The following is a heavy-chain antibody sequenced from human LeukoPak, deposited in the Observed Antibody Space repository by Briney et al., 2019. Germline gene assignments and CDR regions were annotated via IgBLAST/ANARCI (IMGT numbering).Heavy chain of an antibody. CDR1: GFNFRSYS. Sequence: PGGSLRLSCAASGFNFRSYSMNWVRQAPGKGLEWVSSISSSSSFINCADSVRGRFTISRDDAKNSLLLLMSSLRGEDTAVYYCARDVVVTAIADYWGQGTLVTVSS. CDR2: ISSSSSFI. J-gene: IGHJ4*02. CDR3: ARDVVVTAIADY. V-gene: IGHV3-21*01. D-gene: IGHD2-21*02.